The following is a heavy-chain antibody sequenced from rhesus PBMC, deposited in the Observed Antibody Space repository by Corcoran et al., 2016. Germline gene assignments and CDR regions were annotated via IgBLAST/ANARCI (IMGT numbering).Heavy chain of an antibody. CDR1: GYSLSSGYG. V-gene: IGHV4-127*01. Sequence: QVQLQESRPGLVKPSETLSLTCAVPGYSLSSGYGWGWIRPPPGKGLEGIGQISGGSGSTYYNPSLKSRVTVSKDTSKSQFSLKLSSVTAADTAVYYCARVGPYNWNDAEGAFDFWGQGLRVTVSS. J-gene: IGHJ3*01. CDR2: ISGGSGST. CDR3: ARVGPYNWNDAEGAFDF. D-gene: IGHD1-7*02.